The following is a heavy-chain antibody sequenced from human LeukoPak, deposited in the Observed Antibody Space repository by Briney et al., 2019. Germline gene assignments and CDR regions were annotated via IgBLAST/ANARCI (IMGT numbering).Heavy chain of an antibody. J-gene: IGHJ4*02. Sequence: GGSLRLSCAASGFTFSSSWMSWVRQAPGKGLEWVANIKQDGSEKYYVDSVKGRFTISRDNAKNSLYLQMNSLRAEDTAVYYCARDKFGGTDYWGQGTLVTVSS. CDR1: GFTFSSSW. D-gene: IGHD3-16*01. CDR2: IKQDGSEK. V-gene: IGHV3-7*01. CDR3: ARDKFGGTDY.